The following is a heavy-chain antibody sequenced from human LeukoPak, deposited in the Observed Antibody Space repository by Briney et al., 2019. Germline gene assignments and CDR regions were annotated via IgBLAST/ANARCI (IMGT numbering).Heavy chain of an antibody. Sequence: GSLRLSCAASGFTFSSYAMHWVRQAPGKGLEWVAVISYDGSNKYYADSVKGRFAISRDNAKNSLYLQMNSLRAEDTAFYYCAKDIRNAVGSDYWGQGTLVTVSS. CDR3: AKDIRNAVGSDY. CDR2: ISYDGSNK. V-gene: IGHV3-30*09. D-gene: IGHD3-10*01. J-gene: IGHJ4*02. CDR1: GFTFSSYA.